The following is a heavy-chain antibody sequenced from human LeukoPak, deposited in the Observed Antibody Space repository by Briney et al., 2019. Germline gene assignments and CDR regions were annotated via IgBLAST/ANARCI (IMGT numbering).Heavy chain of an antibody. Sequence: GGSLRLSCTASGFTFRSYSMNWVRQAPGKGLEWVSYISSSSSTIYYADSVRGGFTISRENTKNRLYLQMSSLREEERGGYYCVRSHPSDTSGWSNPYFDNWGQGTLVTVSS. D-gene: IGHD3-22*01. CDR1: GFTFRSYS. V-gene: IGHV3-48*02. CDR2: ISSSSSTI. CDR3: VRSHPSDTSGWSNPYFDN. J-gene: IGHJ4*02.